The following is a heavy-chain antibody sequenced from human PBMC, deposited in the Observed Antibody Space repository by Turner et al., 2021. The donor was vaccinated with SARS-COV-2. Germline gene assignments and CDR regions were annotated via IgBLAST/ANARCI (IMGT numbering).Heavy chain of an antibody. CDR3: AKCGYQYYHYYYMDV. Sequence: QVQLVESGGGVVQPGRSLRLSCAASGFTFSSYGMHWVRQAPGKGLEWMPVISSDGSNKYYADSVKGRFTISRDNSKNTLYLQMSSLRAEDTAVYYCAKCGYQYYHYYYMDVWGKGTTVTVSS. CDR2: ISSDGSNK. J-gene: IGHJ6*03. CDR1: GFTFSSYG. V-gene: IGHV3-30*18. D-gene: IGHD6-25*01.